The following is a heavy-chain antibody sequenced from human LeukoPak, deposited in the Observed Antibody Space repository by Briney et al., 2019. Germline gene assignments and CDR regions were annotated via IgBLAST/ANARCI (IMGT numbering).Heavy chain of an antibody. CDR3: ATPLDYYDSSGFHQGGD. D-gene: IGHD3-22*01. J-gene: IGHJ4*02. Sequence: PGGSLRLSCAASGFTFSNYWMTWVRQAPGKGLEWVANIKQDGNKKNYVDSVKGRFTISRDNAKNSLYLQMNSLRAEDTAVYYCATPLDYYDSSGFHQGGDWGQGTLVTVSS. V-gene: IGHV3-7*03. CDR1: GFTFSNYW. CDR2: IKQDGNKK.